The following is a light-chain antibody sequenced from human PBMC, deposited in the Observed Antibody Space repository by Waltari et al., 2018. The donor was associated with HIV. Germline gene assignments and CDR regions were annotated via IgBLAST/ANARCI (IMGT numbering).Light chain of an antibody. V-gene: IGLV3-25*03. J-gene: IGLJ1*01. Sequence: SYELTQAPSVSVSPGQTARITCSGDTLAKQYSYWYQQNPGQTPELVMYQDTERPSGIPERFSGSRSGKTVTLTISRVQAADEADYYCQSIDSGGTFVFGTGTKVTVL. CDR3: QSIDSGGTFV. CDR2: QDT. CDR1: TLAKQY.